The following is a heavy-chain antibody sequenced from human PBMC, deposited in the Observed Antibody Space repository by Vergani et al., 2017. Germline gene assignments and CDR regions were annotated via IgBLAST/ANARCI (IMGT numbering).Heavy chain of an antibody. CDR2: ISGSGGST. Sequence: EVQLLEPGGGLVQPGGFLRLSCAASGFTFCSYALSWVRQAPGKGLEWVSTISGSGGSTYYADSVKGRFTITRDNSKNTLYLQMNSLRAEDTAVYFCAKRPAAGIDSWGQGTLVTVSS. V-gene: IGHV3-23*01. CDR1: GFTFCSYA. D-gene: IGHD2-2*01. J-gene: IGHJ4*02. CDR3: AKRPAAGIDS.